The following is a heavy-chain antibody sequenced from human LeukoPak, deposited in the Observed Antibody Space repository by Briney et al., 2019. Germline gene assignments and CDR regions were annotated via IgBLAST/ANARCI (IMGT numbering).Heavy chain of an antibody. D-gene: IGHD1-7*01. J-gene: IGHJ6*02. CDR1: GFTSTNYW. V-gene: IGHV3-15*04. Sequence: GGSLRLSCVASGFTSTNYWMSWVRQAPGKGLEWVGQIVSKIDGGTTDYAAPVKGRFTISRDDSESMLYLQMNSLKIEDTAVYYCTTDEDWNYARKDVWGQGATVIVSS. CDR3: TTDEDWNYARKDV. CDR2: IVSKIDGGTT.